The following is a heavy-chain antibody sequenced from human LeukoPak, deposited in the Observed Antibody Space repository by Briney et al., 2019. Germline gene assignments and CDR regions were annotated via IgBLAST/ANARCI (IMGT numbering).Heavy chain of an antibody. CDR1: GYTFTRYY. J-gene: IGHJ6*03. CDR2: INPNSGGT. V-gene: IGHV1-2*02. CDR3: ARDTSDILTGYFSGPGEGYMDV. Sequence: ASVKVSCKASGYTFTRYYMHWVRQAPGQGLEWMGWINPNSGGTNYAQKFQGRVTMTRDTSISTAYMELSRLRSDDTAVYYCARDTSDILTGYFSGPGEGYMDVWGKGTTVTVSS. D-gene: IGHD3-9*01.